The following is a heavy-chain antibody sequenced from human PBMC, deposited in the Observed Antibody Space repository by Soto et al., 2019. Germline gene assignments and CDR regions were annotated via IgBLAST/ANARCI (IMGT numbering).Heavy chain of an antibody. D-gene: IGHD5-12*01. CDR3: ARGPNWLAPVDY. CDR2: INHSGST. J-gene: IGHJ4*02. CDR1: GGSFSGYY. Sequence: SETLSLTCAVYGGSFSGYYWSWIRQPPGKGLEWIGEINHSGSTNYNPSLKSRVTISVDTSKNQFSLKLSSVTAADTAVYYCARGPNWLAPVDYWGQGTLVTVSS. V-gene: IGHV4-34*01.